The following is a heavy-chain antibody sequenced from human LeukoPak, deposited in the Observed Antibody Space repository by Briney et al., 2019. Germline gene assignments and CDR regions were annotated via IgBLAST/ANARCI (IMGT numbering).Heavy chain of an antibody. Sequence: GGSLRLSCAASGFTFSTYSMNWVHQAPGKGLEGVSSISSSSSYIYYADSVRGRFAISRDNAKNSLHLQMNSLRAEDTAVYYCARVYTFSFASGGYFGYWGQGALVTVSS. D-gene: IGHD2-15*01. CDR2: ISSSSSYI. J-gene: IGHJ4*02. CDR1: GFTFSTYS. CDR3: ARVYTFSFASGGYFGY. V-gene: IGHV3-21*01.